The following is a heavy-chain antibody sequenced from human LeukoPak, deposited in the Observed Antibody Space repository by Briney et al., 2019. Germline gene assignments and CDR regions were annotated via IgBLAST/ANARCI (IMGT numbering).Heavy chain of an antibody. J-gene: IGHJ4*02. CDR1: GGTFSSYA. D-gene: IGHD3-3*01. CDR3: ARDGVLDFWSGYIPYYFDY. Sequence: SVKVSCKASGGTFSSYAISWVRQAPGQGLEWMGGIIPIFGTANYAQKFQGRVTITADKSTSTAYMELSSLRSEDTAVYYCARDGVLDFWSGYIPYYFDYWGQGTLVTVSS. V-gene: IGHV1-69*06. CDR2: IIPIFGTA.